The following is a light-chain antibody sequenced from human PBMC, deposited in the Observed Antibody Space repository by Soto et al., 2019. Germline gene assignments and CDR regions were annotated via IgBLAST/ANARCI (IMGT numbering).Light chain of an antibody. CDR1: QSVSSSY. Sequence: DIVLTQSPGTLSLSPGERATLSCRASQSVSSSYLDWYQQPPGQAPRLLIYATSSSATGIPYRFSGSGSGTDFTIAISRLEPEAFAVYYCQQCGSSPSFGQGTKVELK. J-gene: IGKJ1*01. V-gene: IGKV3-20*01. CDR3: QQCGSSPS. CDR2: ATS.